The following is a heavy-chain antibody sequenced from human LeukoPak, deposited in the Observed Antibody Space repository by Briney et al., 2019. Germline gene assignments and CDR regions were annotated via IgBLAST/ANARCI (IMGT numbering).Heavy chain of an antibody. V-gene: IGHV3-7*01. Sequence: GGSLRLSCAASGFTFSSYWMSWVRQAPGKGLEWVANIKQDGSARYYVASVKGRFTISRDNAKNALYLQMNSMSAEDTAVYYCARDLNWGENRFDPWGQGTLVTVSS. CDR2: IKQDGSAR. CDR3: ARDLNWGENRFDP. CDR1: GFTFSSYW. D-gene: IGHD7-27*01. J-gene: IGHJ5*02.